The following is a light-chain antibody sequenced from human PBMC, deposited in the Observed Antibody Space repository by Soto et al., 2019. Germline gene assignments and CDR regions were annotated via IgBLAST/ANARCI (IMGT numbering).Light chain of an antibody. Sequence: QSVLTQPATASGSPGQPSTISCTGTSSDVGGYDYVSWYQQHPGKVAKLIIYEVSIRASGVSNRFSASKSANTASLTISGLQPEDEGDYYCSSFTSSATLFGVGTKLTVL. CDR3: SSFTSSATL. CDR2: EVS. V-gene: IGLV2-14*01. CDR1: SSDVGGYDY. J-gene: IGLJ3*02.